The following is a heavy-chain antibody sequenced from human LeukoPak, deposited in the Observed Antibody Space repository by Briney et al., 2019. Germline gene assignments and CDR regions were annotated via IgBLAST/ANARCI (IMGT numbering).Heavy chain of an antibody. CDR2: ISSSGSTT. CDR1: GFTFSTYG. J-gene: IGHJ4*02. CDR3: AKDLYSVTGDY. D-gene: IGHD6-19*01. Sequence: GGSLRLSCAASGFTFSTYGMSWVRQAPGKGLEWVSLISSSGSTTHYADSVKGRFTISRDNSKNTLYLQMNSLRAEDTAVYYCAKDLYSVTGDYWGQGSLVTVSS. V-gene: IGHV3-23*01.